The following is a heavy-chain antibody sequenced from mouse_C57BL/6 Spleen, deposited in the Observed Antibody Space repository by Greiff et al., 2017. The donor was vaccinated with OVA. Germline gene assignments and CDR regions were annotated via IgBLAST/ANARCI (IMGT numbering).Heavy chain of an antibody. CDR3: ARSGTTAVRGYVDV. CDR1: GYTFTSYW. D-gene: IGHD2-14*01. Sequence: QVQLQQPGAELVRPGTSVKLSCKASGYTFTSYWMHWVKQRPGQGLEWIGVIDPSDSYTNYNQKFKGKATLTVDTSSSTAYMQLSSLTSEDSAVYYCARSGTTAVRGYVDVWGKGTTVTVSS. J-gene: IGHJ1*03. CDR2: IDPSDSYT. V-gene: IGHV1-59*01.